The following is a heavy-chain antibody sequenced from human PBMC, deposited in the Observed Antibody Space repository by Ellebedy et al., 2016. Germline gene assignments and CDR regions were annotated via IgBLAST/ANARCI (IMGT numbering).Heavy chain of an antibody. CDR1: GFTFSVAG. D-gene: IGHD3-3*01. CDR2: IVFSGTAT. J-gene: IGHJ4*02. CDR3: ARDGSEWSRDV. V-gene: IGHV3-21*01. Sequence: GESLKISXAASGFTFSVAGMTWVRQAPGKGLEWVATIVFSGTATYYSDSVKGRFIISRDNVKNLVFLQMNSLRVEDTGVYYCARDGSEWSRDVWGQGTLVTVSS.